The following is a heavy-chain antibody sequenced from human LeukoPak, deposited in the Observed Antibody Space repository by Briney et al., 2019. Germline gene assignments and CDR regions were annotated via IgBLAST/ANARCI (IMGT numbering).Heavy chain of an antibody. D-gene: IGHD2-21*02. CDR2: IYHSGST. CDR3: ARERVVTAIHYFDS. Sequence: SETLSLTCAVSGGSISSSNWWSWVRQPPGKGLEWIGEIYHSGSTNYNPSLKSRVTISVDKSKNQFSLKLSSVTAADTAVYYCARERVVTAIHYFDSWGQGTLVTVSS. CDR1: GGSISSSNW. J-gene: IGHJ4*02. V-gene: IGHV4-4*02.